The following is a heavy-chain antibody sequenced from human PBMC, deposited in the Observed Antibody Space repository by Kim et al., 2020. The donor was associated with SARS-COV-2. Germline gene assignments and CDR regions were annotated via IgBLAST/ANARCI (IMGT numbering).Heavy chain of an antibody. V-gene: IGHV3-9*01. Sequence: GGSLRLSCAASGFTFGDYAMHWVRQAPGKGLEWVSGISWNSGSIGYADSVKGRFTISRDNAKNSLYLQMNSLRAEDTALYYCAKRARGSGWYRGAFDIWGQGAMVTVSP. CDR2: ISWNSGSI. D-gene: IGHD6-19*01. CDR1: GFTFGDYA. CDR3: AKRARGSGWYRGAFDI. J-gene: IGHJ3*02.